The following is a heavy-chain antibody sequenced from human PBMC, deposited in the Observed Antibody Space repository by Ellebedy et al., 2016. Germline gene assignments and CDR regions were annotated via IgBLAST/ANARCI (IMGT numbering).Heavy chain of an antibody. CDR1: GFNLNNYA. J-gene: IGHJ4*02. V-gene: IGHV3-23*01. Sequence: GGSLRLSCAASGFNLNNYAMTWIRQAAGEGLEWVSAITGDTGTTYYADSVKGRFTIFRDNSRNTLYLQMNSLRAEDTALYYCVKGASSGSWVTMEYWGQGALVTVSS. CDR2: ITGDTGTT. D-gene: IGHD6-13*01. CDR3: VKGASSGSWVTMEY.